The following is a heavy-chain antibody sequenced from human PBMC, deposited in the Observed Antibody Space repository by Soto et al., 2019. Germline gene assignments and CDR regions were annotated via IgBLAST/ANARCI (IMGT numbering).Heavy chain of an antibody. CDR2: ISWNSDNV. J-gene: IGHJ4*02. D-gene: IGHD2-15*01. CDR1: GFTFDDYA. CDR3: AKGERYCSGGTCFTLIDY. V-gene: IGHV3-9*01. Sequence: QPGGSLRLSCAASGFTFDDYAMHWVRQAPGKGLEWVSGISWNSDNVGYADSVKGRFTISRDNAKNSLYLQMNSLRAEDTALYYCAKGERYCSGGTCFTLIDYWGQGTLVTVSS.